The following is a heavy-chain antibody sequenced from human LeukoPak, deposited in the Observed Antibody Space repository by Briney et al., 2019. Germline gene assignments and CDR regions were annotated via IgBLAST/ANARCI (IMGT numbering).Heavy chain of an antibody. J-gene: IGHJ4*02. Sequence: GGSLRLSCAASGFTFSSYEMHWVRQAPGKGLEWVSFIRTSGTTIYYADSVKGRFTIYRDNAKHSLYLQMNSLRADDTAVYYCARGGGYYVWGQGTMVTVSS. D-gene: IGHD3-22*01. CDR1: GFTFSSYE. CDR2: IRTSGTTI. V-gene: IGHV3-48*03. CDR3: ARGGGYYV.